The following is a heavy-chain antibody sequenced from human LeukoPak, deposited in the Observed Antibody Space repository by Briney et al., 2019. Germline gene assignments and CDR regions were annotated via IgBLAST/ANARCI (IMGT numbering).Heavy chain of an antibody. Sequence: PGGSLRLSCAASGFTFSSYGMHWVRQAPGKGLEWVAVISYDGSNKYYADSVKGRFTISRDNSKNTLYLQMNSLRAEDTAVYYCARTYDFWSGSTNYFDYWGQGTLVTVSS. J-gene: IGHJ4*02. D-gene: IGHD3-3*01. CDR2: ISYDGSNK. CDR1: GFTFSSYG. V-gene: IGHV3-30*03. CDR3: ARTYDFWSGSTNYFDY.